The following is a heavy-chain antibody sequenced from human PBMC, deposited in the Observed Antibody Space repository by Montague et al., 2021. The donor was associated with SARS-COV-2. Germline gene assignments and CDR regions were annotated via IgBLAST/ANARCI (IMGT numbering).Heavy chain of an antibody. Sequence: SETLSLTCTVSGGSISSGSYYWGWIRQPPGKGLEWIGYTYYSERTYYTPSLKSRVSISVDTSKNQFSLELSSVTAADTAVYYCARHDDNLTTFYCDYGMDVWGQGTTVTVSS. D-gene: IGHD3-9*01. V-gene: IGHV4-39*01. CDR1: GGSISSGSYY. J-gene: IGHJ6*02. CDR3: ARHDDNLTTFYCDYGMDV. CDR2: TYYSERT.